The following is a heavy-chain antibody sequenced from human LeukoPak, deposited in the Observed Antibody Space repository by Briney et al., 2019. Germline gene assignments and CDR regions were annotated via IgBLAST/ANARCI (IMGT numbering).Heavy chain of an antibody. CDR2: ISSNGSTI. CDR1: GFTFSDYY. V-gene: IGHV3-11*01. J-gene: IGHJ4*02. CDR3: AREWELLLFDY. D-gene: IGHD1-26*01. Sequence: GGSLRLSCAASGFTFSDYYMSWIRQAPGKGLEWVSYISSNGSTIYYADSVKGRFTISRDNAKNSLYLQMNSLGAEDTAVYYCAREWELLLFDYWGQGTLVTVSS.